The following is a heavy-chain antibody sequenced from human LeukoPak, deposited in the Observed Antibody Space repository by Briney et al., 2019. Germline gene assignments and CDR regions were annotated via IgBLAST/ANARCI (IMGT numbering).Heavy chain of an antibody. CDR1: GFTFSSYA. J-gene: IGHJ6*03. CDR3: AKANRGRIAAAGIYYYYYMDV. D-gene: IGHD6-13*01. V-gene: IGHV3-23*01. Sequence: GGSLRLSCAASGFTFSSYAMIWVRQAPGKGLEWVSLISDSRTSTSYPDSVKGRLTISRDNSKNTLYLQMNSLRAEDTAVYYCAKANRGRIAAAGIYYYYYMDVWGKAATVTV. CDR2: ISDSRTST.